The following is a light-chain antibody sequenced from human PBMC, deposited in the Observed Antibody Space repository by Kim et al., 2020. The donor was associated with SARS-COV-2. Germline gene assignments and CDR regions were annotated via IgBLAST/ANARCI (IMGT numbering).Light chain of an antibody. CDR3: QAWDSSTVV. Sequence: SVTPGQTTSITWSGDKLGDNYACWYQQKPGQSAVLVIYKDSKRPSGIPGRFSGSNSGNTATLTISGTQAMDEADYYCQAWDSSTVVFGGGTQLTVL. V-gene: IGLV3-1*01. CDR2: KDS. J-gene: IGLJ2*01. CDR1: KLGDNY.